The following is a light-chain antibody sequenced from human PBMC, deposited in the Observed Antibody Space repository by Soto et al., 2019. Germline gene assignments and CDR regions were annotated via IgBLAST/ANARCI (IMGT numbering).Light chain of an antibody. CDR1: HSVGSL. Sequence: EIVLTQSPATLSLSPGDRATLSCRGSHSVGSLLAWYQQKPGQAPRLLIYFVSNRATGIPPRFSGSGSGTAFTLTIDSLEPEDFALFYCQQRSAWPWTFGQGTRVEIK. J-gene: IGKJ1*01. V-gene: IGKV3-11*01. CDR2: FVS. CDR3: QQRSAWPWT.